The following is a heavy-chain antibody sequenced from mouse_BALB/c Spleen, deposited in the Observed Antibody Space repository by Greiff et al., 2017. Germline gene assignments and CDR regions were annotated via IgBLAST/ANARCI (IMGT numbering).Heavy chain of an antibody. CDR3: ARRGYGKKAMDY. CDR2: IYPYNGGT. D-gene: IGHD2-10*02. Sequence: VHVKQSGPELVKPGASVKISCKASGYTFTDYNMHWVKQSHGKSLEWIGYIYPYNGGTGYNQKFKSKATLTVDNSSSTAYMELRSLTSEDSAVYYCARRGYGKKAMDYWGQGTSVTVSS. CDR1: GYTFTDYN. V-gene: IGHV1S29*02. J-gene: IGHJ4*01.